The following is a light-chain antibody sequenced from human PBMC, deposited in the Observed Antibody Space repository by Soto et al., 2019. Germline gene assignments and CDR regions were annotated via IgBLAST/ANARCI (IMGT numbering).Light chain of an antibody. V-gene: IGKV1-6*01. J-gene: IGKJ1*01. CDR2: AAS. Sequence: ATQMTHSPSSLSASVGDRVTITCRASQGIRNDLGWYQQKPGKAPKLLIYAASSLQSGVPSRFSGSGSGTDFTLTISSLQPEDFATYYCLQDYNYPRTFGQGTKVDIK. CDR3: LQDYNYPRT. CDR1: QGIRND.